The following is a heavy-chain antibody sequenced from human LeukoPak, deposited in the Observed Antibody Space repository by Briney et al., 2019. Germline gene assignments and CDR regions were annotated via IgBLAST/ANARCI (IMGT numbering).Heavy chain of an antibody. CDR1: GFTFSTYW. V-gene: IGHV3-7*01. CDR2: INQDGSKK. D-gene: IGHD2-15*01. J-gene: IGHJ4*02. Sequence: GGSLRPSCAASGFTFSTYWMIWVRQAPGKGLEWVANINQDGSKKYYVDSVKGRFTISRDNAKNSLYLQMNTLRAEDTAVYYCVREVGAASCFWGQGTLVTVS. CDR3: VREVGAASCF.